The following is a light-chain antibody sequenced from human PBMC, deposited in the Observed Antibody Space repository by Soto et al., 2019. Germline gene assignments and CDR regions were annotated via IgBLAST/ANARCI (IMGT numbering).Light chain of an antibody. J-gene: IGKJ4*01. CDR3: QQYNNWPPLT. CDR2: GAS. V-gene: IGKV3-15*01. Sequence: EVVLTQSPATLSVSPGGGATLSCRASQSVSSNLAWYQQKPGQAPRLLIYGASTRATGIPARFSGSGSGTDFTLTISSLESEDFAIYYCQQYNNWPPLTFGGGTKVDIK. CDR1: QSVSSN.